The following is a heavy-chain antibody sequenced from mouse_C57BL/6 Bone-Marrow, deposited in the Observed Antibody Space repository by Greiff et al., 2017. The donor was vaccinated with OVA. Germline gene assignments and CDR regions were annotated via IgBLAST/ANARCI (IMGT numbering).Heavy chain of an antibody. CDR3: ARWGTGTDFDN. J-gene: IGHJ2*01. V-gene: IGHV1-26*01. CDR2: INPNNGGT. CDR1: GYTFTDYY. Sequence: VQLKESGPELVKPGASVKISCKASGYTFTDYYMNWVKQSHGKSLEWIGDINPNNGGTSYNQKFKGKATLTVDKSSSTAYMELRSLTSEDSAVYYCARWGTGTDFDNWGQGTTLTVSS. D-gene: IGHD4-1*01.